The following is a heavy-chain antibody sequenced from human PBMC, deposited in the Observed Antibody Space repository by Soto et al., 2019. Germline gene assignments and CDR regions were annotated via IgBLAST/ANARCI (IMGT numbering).Heavy chain of an antibody. D-gene: IGHD6-19*01. J-gene: IGHJ6*02. CDR2: INPNSGGT. V-gene: IGHV1-2*02. CDR3: AKDQSPSSGWPGMDV. Sequence: ASVKVSCKASGYTFTDYYMHWVRQAPGQGLEWMGWINPNSGGTNYAQKFQGRVTMTRDTSISTAYMELNRLRSDDTAVYYCAKDQSPSSGWPGMDVWGQGTTVTVSS. CDR1: GYTFTDYY.